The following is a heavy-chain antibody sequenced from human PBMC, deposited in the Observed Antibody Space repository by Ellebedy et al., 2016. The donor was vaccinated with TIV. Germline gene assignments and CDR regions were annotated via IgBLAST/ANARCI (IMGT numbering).Heavy chain of an antibody. Sequence: GGSLRLXXTASGFTFSDYNMNWIRQAPGKGLEWISYISGGGSSISYADSVKGRFTISRDNAKNSLYLQMNSLRAEDTAVYFCARAFSANAYYFNYWGQGTLVTVSS. J-gene: IGHJ4*02. CDR2: ISGGGSSI. CDR1: GFTFSDYN. D-gene: IGHD3-3*02. CDR3: ARAFSANAYYFNY. V-gene: IGHV3-11*01.